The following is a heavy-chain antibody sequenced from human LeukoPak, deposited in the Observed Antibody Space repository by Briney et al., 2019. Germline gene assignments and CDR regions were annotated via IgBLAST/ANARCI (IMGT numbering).Heavy chain of an antibody. V-gene: IGHV4-4*07. Sequence: SETLSLTCTVSGGSINNYYWSWIRQPAGKGLEWIGRIYTRGSTNYNPSLKSRVTMSVDTSKNQFSLKLSSVTAADTAVYYCARGILTGKYNWFDPWGQGTLVTVSS. CDR1: GGSINNYY. J-gene: IGHJ5*02. CDR3: ARGILTGKYNWFDP. D-gene: IGHD3-9*01. CDR2: IYTRGST.